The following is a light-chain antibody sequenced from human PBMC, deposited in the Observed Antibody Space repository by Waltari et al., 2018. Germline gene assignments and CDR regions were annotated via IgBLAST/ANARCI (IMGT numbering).Light chain of an antibody. CDR3: QQRSNWPPT. J-gene: IGKJ1*01. CDR1: QSVSIT. CDR2: DVS. Sequence: EIVLTQSPATLSLSPGERVTLSCRASQSVSITLAWYQQNPVQAPRLLFHDVSNRAAGIPARFSVSGSGTDFTLTISSLEAEDFAVYYCQQRSNWPPTFGQVTKVEIK. V-gene: IGKV3-11*01.